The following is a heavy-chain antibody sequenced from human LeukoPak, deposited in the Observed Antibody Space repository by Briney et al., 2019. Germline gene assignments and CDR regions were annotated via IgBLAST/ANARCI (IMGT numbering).Heavy chain of an antibody. J-gene: IGHJ6*02. CDR3: ARGYYGMDV. CDR1: GYIFTGRY. CDR2: ISPTTGDT. Sequence: GASVNVSCKASGYIFTGRYLYCARETPGEGLQWMGWISPTTGDTYSAQNFQGRVTMTRDTSINTGYMELTRLTSGDTGVYFCARGYYGMDVWGQGTTVIVSS. V-gene: IGHV1-2*02.